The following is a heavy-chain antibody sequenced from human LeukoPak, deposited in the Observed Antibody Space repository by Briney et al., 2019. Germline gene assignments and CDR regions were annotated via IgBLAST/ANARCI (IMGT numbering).Heavy chain of an antibody. CDR3: ARDWYDY. V-gene: IGHV3-23*01. CDR2: IGGSGSYT. Sequence: GGSLRLSCAASGFTFSIYAMIWVRQAPGKGLEWVSVIGGSGSYTYYADSVKGRFTISRDNSKDTLYLQMNSLRAEDTAVYYCARDWYDYWGQGTLVTVSS. J-gene: IGHJ4*02. D-gene: IGHD6-13*01. CDR1: GFTFSIYA.